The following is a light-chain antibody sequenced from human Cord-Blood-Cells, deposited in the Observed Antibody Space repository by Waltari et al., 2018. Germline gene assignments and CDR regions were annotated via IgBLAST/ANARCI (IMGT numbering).Light chain of an antibody. V-gene: IGLV1-47*01. Sequence: QSVLTQPPSASGTPGQRVTTSCSGSSSNFRSNYGYWYQHHPGTAPKLLIYRNNQRPSGVPDRFSGSKSGTSASLAISGLRSEDEADYYCAAWDDSLSGWVFGGGTKLTVL. CDR3: AAWDDSLSGWV. CDR2: RNN. J-gene: IGLJ3*02. CDR1: SSNFRSNY.